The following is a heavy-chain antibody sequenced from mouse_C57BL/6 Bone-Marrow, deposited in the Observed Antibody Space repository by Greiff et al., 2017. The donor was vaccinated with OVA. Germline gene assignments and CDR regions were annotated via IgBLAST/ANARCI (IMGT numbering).Heavy chain of an antibody. V-gene: IGHV5-4*01. CDR1: GFTFSSYA. CDR3: ARDRSNYSNYVSWFAY. J-gene: IGHJ3*01. Sequence: EVQGVESGGGLVKPGGSLKLSCAASGFTFSSYAMSWVRQTPEKRLEWVATISDGGSYTYYPDNVKGRFTISRDNAKNNLYLQMSHLKSEDTAMYYCARDRSNYSNYVSWFAYWGQGTLVTVSA. CDR2: ISDGGSYT. D-gene: IGHD2-5*01.